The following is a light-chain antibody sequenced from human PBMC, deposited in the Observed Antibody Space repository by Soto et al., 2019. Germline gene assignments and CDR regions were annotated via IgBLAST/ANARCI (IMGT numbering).Light chain of an antibody. CDR3: QQYNSYPMYT. J-gene: IGKJ2*01. V-gene: IGKV1-5*01. CDR1: QSISGW. CDR2: DVS. Sequence: DIQMTQSPSTLSASVGDRVTITCRASQSISGWLAWYQQKPGKAPKLLIFDVSSLESGIPSRFSGSGSGTELTLTISSLQPDDFATYYCQQYNSYPMYTFGQGTKLEI.